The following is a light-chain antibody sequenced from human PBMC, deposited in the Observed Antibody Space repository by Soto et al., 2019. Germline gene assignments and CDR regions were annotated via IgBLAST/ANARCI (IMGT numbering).Light chain of an antibody. CDR1: SSDVGSYTY. CDR3: ISYTSSSIDYV. Sequence: QSAMTQPASVSGSPEQSITISCTGTSSDVGSYTYVSWYQQHPGKAPKLMIYEVSNRPSGVSNRFSGAKSGNTASLTISGLQAKDEADYYCISYTSSSIDYVFGTGTKLTVL. J-gene: IGLJ1*01. CDR2: EVS. V-gene: IGLV2-14*01.